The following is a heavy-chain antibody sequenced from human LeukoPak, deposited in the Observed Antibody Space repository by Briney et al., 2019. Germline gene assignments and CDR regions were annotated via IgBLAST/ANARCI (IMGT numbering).Heavy chain of an antibody. D-gene: IGHD2-2*02. J-gene: IGHJ4*02. V-gene: IGHV4-39*07. CDR3: ARDLPNIPGAFDY. CDR2: IYYSGST. Sequence: SETLSLTCTVSGGSISSSSYYWGWIRQPPGKGLEWIGSIYYSGSTYYNPSLKSRVTISVDTSKNQFSLKLSSVTAADTAVYYCARDLPNIPGAFDYWGQGTLVTVSS. CDR1: GGSISSSSYY.